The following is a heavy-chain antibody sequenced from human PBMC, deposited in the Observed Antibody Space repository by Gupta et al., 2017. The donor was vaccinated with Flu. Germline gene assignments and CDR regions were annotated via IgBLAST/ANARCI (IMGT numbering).Heavy chain of an antibody. CDR3: AKTAVSAFSGYPPWHWTDY. CDR2: ISNDGYNE. Sequence: QVQLVESGGGVVQPGRSLRLSCVASGFTFSSFGIHWVRQAPGKGLEWVALISNDGYNEYYADSVKGRFTISRDNSKNTVFLQINSLKSDDTAVYYCAKTAVSAFSGYPPWHWTDYWGQGTLVSVSS. CDR1: GFTFSSFG. V-gene: IGHV3-30*18. J-gene: IGHJ4*02. D-gene: IGHD5-12*01.